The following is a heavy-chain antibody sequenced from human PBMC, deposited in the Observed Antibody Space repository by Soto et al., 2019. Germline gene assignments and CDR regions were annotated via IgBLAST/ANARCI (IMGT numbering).Heavy chain of an antibody. CDR3: ARGGTVVTGGDYYYYYGMDV. CDR2: IIPIFGTA. D-gene: IGHD2-15*01. CDR1: GGTFSSYA. V-gene: IGHV1-69*13. J-gene: IGHJ6*02. Sequence: ASVKVSCKASGGTFSSYAISWVRQAPGQGLEWMGGIIPIFGTANYAQKFQGRVTITADESTSTAYMELSSLRSEDTAVYYCARGGTVVTGGDYYYYYGMDVWGQGTTVTVSS.